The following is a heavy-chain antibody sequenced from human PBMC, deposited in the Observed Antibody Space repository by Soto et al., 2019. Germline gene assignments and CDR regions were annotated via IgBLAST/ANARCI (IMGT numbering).Heavy chain of an antibody. J-gene: IGHJ4*02. CDR1: GFTFSSYD. D-gene: IGHD1-7*01. V-gene: IGHV3-64*01. CDR3: VSRVSGNYNY. CDR2: ISSNGGTT. Sequence: EVQLAESGGGMVQPGGSLRLSCVASGFTFSSYDMHWVRQAPGKGLEYVSSISSNGGTTYYGNSVKGRFTISRDNSKNTLYLDMCIMRADYMAVYYCVSRVSGNYNYWGQGTLVTVSS.